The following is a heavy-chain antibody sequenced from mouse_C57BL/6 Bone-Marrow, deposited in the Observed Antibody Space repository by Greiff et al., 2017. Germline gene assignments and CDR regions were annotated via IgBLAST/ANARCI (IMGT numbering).Heavy chain of an antibody. CDR2: IYPRSGNT. V-gene: IGHV1-81*01. CDR1: GYTFTSYG. CDR3: ARSAYSIYWYFDV. Sequence: VQLQQSGAELARPGASVKLSCKASGYTFTSYGISWVKQRTGQGLEWIGEIYPRSGNTYYNEKFKGKATLTADESSSTAYMELRSLTSEDSAVYFCARSAYSIYWYFDVWGTGTTVTVSS. D-gene: IGHD2-5*01. J-gene: IGHJ1*03.